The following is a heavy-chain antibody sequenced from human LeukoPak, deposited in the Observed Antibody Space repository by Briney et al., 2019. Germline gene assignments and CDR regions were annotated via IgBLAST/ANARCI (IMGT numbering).Heavy chain of an antibody. D-gene: IGHD3-9*01. V-gene: IGHV4-34*01. Sequence: PSETLSLTCAVYGGSFSGYYWSWIRQPPGKGLEWIGEINHSGSTNYNPSLKSRVTISVDTSKNQFSLKLSSVTAADTAVYYCARFNDILTSYSNLGFDYWGQGTLVTVSS. CDR2: INHSGST. CDR3: ARFNDILTSYSNLGFDY. CDR1: GGSFSGYY. J-gene: IGHJ4*02.